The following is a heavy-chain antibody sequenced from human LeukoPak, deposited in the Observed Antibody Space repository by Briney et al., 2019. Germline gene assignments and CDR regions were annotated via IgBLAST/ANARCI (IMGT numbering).Heavy chain of an antibody. J-gene: IGHJ3*02. CDR3: AKDIGYYDILTGYSEAFDI. Sequence: GGSLRLSCAASGFTFDDYAMHWVRQAPGKGLEWVSGISWNSGSIGYADSVKGRSTISRDNAKNSLYLQMNSLRAEDTALYYCAKDIGYYDILTGYSEAFDIWGQGTMVTVSS. D-gene: IGHD3-9*01. V-gene: IGHV3-9*01. CDR1: GFTFDDYA. CDR2: ISWNSGSI.